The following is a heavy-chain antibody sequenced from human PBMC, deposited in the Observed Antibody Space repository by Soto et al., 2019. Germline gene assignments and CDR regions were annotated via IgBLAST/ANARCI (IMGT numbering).Heavy chain of an antibody. CDR3: AKFERYFDRKGYLNG. CDR2: IYPRDSNT. Sequence: ASVTISFECSGYGWYLTLRALLRRVPGKGLEWVGIIYPRDSNTRYSPCLEVRVTLSVHKSITTAYLHWNSLKDSDTATYYCAKFERYFDRKGYLNGWGQGTQVIVSS. CDR1: GYGWYLTL. D-gene: IGHD3-9*01. V-gene: IGHV5-51*01. J-gene: IGHJ4*02.